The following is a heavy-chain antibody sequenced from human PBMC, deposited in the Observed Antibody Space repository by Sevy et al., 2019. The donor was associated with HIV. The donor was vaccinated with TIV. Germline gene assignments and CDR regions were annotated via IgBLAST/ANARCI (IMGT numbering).Heavy chain of an antibody. CDR3: AKDSPIFGNYYDSSGFHFDY. D-gene: IGHD3-22*01. Sequence: GGSLRLSCAASGFIFSSYGMHWVRQAPGKGLEWVAFIRYDGSNKYYADSVKGRFTISRDNSKNTLYLQMNSLRAEDTAVYYCAKDSPIFGNYYDSSGFHFDYWGQGPLVTVSS. V-gene: IGHV3-30*02. CDR2: IRYDGSNK. CDR1: GFIFSSYG. J-gene: IGHJ4*02.